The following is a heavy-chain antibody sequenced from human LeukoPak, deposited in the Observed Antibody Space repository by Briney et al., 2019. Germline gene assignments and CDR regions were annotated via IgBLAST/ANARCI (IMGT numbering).Heavy chain of an antibody. CDR2: ISSSSSYI. CDR3: ARDVSYDFWSGYDYYYYYMDV. J-gene: IGHJ6*03. CDR1: GFTFSSYS. Sequence: PGGSLRLSCAASGFTFSSYSMSWVRQAPGKGLEWVSSISSSSSYIYYADSVKGRFTISRDNAKNSLYLQMNSLRAEDTAVYYCARDVSYDFWSGYDYYYYYMDVWGKGTTVTVSS. D-gene: IGHD3-3*01. V-gene: IGHV3-21*01.